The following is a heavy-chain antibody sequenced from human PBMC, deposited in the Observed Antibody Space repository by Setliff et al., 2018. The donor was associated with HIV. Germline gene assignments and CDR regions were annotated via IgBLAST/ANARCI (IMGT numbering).Heavy chain of an antibody. CDR2: IHNSGTT. CDR1: GGPTTSGAYY. D-gene: IGHD2-15*01. Sequence: SETLSLTCTVSGGPTTSGAYYWTWIRQVPGKGLEWIGYIHNSGTTYYKSSLKSRLTISLDTSNNQFSMKLRSVTAADTAVYYCVRHHDSDFSGDPDWFDPWGQGILVTVSS. V-gene: IGHV4-31*03. J-gene: IGHJ5*02. CDR3: VRHHDSDFSGDPDWFDP.